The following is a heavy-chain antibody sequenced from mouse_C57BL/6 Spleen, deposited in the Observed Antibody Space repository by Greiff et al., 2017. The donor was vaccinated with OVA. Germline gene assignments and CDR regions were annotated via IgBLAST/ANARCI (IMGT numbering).Heavy chain of an antibody. J-gene: IGHJ4*01. CDR1: GFTFSDYG. CDR3: AREQNSYGYAMDY. D-gene: IGHD1-1*01. CDR2: ISSGSSTI. Sequence: EVKLVESGGGLVKPGGSLKLSCAASGFTFSDYGMHWVRQAPEKGLEWVAYISSGSSTIYYADTVKGRFTISRDNAKNTLFLQMTSLRSEDTAMYYCAREQNSYGYAMDYWGQGTSVTVSS. V-gene: IGHV5-17*01.